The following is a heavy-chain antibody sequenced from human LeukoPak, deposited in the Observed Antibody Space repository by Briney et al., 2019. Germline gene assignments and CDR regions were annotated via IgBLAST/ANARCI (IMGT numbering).Heavy chain of an antibody. V-gene: IGHV3-48*03. CDR1: GFTFSSYE. D-gene: IGHD2-8*01. CDR2: ISVSGSTI. J-gene: IGHJ4*02. CDR3: ARSRTYPFDY. Sequence: GGSLRLSCAASGFTFSSYEMNWVRQAPGKGLEWVSYISVSGSTIYYADSVKGRFTNSRDNAKNSLFLQMNSLRAEDTAVYYCARSRTYPFDYWGQGTLVTVSS.